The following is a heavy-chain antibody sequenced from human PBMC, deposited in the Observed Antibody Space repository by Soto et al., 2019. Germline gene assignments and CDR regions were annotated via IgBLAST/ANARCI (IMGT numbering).Heavy chain of an antibody. V-gene: IGHV3-30*03. CDR2: ISYDGSKK. CDR3: ATAIENYSTGYYKPFYYFGVDV. J-gene: IGHJ6*02. D-gene: IGHD3-22*01. CDR1: GFTFGSYG. Sequence: GGTLRLCCAASGFTFGSYGMHWVRQAPGKGLEWVAGISYDGSKKYYGESVKGRFTISSDNSKNTLYLQMNSLRVEDTAVYYCATAIENYSTGYYKPFYYFGVDVWGQGTTVTVSS.